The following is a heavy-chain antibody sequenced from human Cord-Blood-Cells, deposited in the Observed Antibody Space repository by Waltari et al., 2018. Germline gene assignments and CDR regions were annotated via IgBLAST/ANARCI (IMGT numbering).Heavy chain of an antibody. CDR2: IYYSGST. CDR3: ARGGGNYYYYYDMDV. Sequence: QVQLQESGPGLVKPSETLSLTCTVSGGSISSYYWSWIRQPPRKGLEWIGYIYYSGSTNYNPSRKSRVTISVDTSKNQFSLKLSSVTAADTAVYYCARGGGNYYYYYDMDVWGKGTTVTVSS. V-gene: IGHV4-59*01. D-gene: IGHD2-15*01. CDR1: GGSISSYY. J-gene: IGHJ6*03.